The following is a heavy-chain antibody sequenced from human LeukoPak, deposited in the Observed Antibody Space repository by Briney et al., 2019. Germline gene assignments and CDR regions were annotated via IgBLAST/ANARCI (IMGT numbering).Heavy chain of an antibody. CDR3: IVFGDSNH. CDR1: GFTFNRYA. Sequence: GGSLRLSCAASGFTFNRYAMSWVRQAPGKGLEWVSAIHTSGDTCYADSVKGRFTISRDTSRNTLYLQINSLRVEDTAVYYCIVFGDSNHWGQGTLVTVSS. J-gene: IGHJ5*02. D-gene: IGHD4-17*01. V-gene: IGHV3-23*05. CDR2: IHTSGDT.